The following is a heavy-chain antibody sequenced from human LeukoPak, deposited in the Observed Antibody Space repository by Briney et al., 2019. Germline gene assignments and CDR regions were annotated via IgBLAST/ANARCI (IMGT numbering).Heavy chain of an antibody. V-gene: IGHV3-9*01. CDR1: GFTFDGYA. Sequence: GGSLRLSCAASGFTFDGYAMHWVRQAPGKGLEWVSGISWNSGSICYADSGKHRFTISRDNANTSLYLQMHSLRAEDTALYYCANEGLDYWGQATLPTVCS. CDR3: ANEGLDY. CDR2: ISWNSGSI. J-gene: IGHJ4*02.